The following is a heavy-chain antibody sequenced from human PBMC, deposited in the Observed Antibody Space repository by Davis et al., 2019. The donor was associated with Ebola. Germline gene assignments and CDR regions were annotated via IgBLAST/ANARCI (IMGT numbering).Heavy chain of an antibody. CDR3: ARDIEEHGTSGGVDY. Sequence: PGGSLRLSCAASGFTFSDYYMSWIRQAPGKGLEWVSGISWNSGSIGYADSVKGRFTISRDNAKNSLYLQMNSLRAEDTAVYYCARDIEEHGTSGGVDYWGQGTLVTVSS. D-gene: IGHD4-23*01. CDR2: ISWNSGSI. V-gene: IGHV3-9*01. CDR1: GFTFSDYY. J-gene: IGHJ4*02.